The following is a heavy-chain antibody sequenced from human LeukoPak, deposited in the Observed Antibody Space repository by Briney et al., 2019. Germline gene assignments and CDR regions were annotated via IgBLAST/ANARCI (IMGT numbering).Heavy chain of an antibody. CDR3: ARRYYDILTGYYDPFDY. J-gene: IGHJ4*02. CDR2: IYYSGST. CDR1: GGSISTGGYY. V-gene: IGHV4-39*01. D-gene: IGHD3-9*01. Sequence: SETLSLTCTVSGGSISTGGYYWSWIRQPPGKGLEWIGSIYYSGSTYYNPSLKSRVTISVDTSKNQFSLKLSSVTAADTAVYYCARRYYDILTGYYDPFDYWGQGTLVIVSS.